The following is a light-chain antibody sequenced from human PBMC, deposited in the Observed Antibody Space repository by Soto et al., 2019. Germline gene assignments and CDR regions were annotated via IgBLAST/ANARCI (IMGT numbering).Light chain of an antibody. CDR2: KAS. J-gene: IGKJ4*01. CDR1: QSISYW. Sequence: IQMTQSPSTLSASVGDRVTITCRASQSISYWLAWYQQKPGKVPEVLIYKASSLGSGVPPRFSGSGSGTEFTLTISSLQPDDFATAYCLQYNSYPVTFGGGTRVEIK. V-gene: IGKV1-5*03. CDR3: LQYNSYPVT.